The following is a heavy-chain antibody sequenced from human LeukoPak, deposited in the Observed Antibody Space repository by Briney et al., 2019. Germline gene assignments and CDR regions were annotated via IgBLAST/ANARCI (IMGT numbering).Heavy chain of an antibody. D-gene: IGHD5-18*01. J-gene: IGHJ4*02. CDR2: IYSSGST. CDR1: GGSISNYY. CDR3: ASGYSIDY. Sequence: PSETLSLTCAVSGGSISNYYWSWIRQPAGKGLEWIGHIYSSGSTNYNPSLKSRVTMSLDTSKSQFSLKLSSVTAADTAVYYCASGYSIDYWGQGTLVTVSS. V-gene: IGHV4-4*07.